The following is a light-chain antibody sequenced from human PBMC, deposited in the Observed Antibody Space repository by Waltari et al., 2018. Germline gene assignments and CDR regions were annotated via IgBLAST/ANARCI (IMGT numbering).Light chain of an antibody. CDR1: SGHSSNV. Sequence: QLVVTQSPSASAPLGASVKLTCTLSSGHSSNVIAWLQQRPEKGPRYLMKVNSDGSHGKGDEIPDRFSGSSSGAERYLTISSLQSDDEADYYCQTGGHGTWVFGGGTKLTVL. CDR3: QTGGHGTWV. CDR2: VNSDGSH. J-gene: IGLJ3*02. V-gene: IGLV4-69*01.